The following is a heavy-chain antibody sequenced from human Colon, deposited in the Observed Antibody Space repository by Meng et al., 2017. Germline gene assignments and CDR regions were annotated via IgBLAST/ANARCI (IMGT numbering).Heavy chain of an antibody. CDR3: ARDRIGLLGY. Sequence: GSLRLSCTVSGGSISSYYWSWIRQPPGKGLEWIGYIYYSGSTNYNPSLKSRVTISVDTSKNQFSLKLSSVTAADTAVYDCARDRIGLLGYWGQGTLVTVSS. CDR2: IYYSGST. J-gene: IGHJ4*02. D-gene: IGHD3-22*01. V-gene: IGHV4-59*01. CDR1: GGSISSYY.